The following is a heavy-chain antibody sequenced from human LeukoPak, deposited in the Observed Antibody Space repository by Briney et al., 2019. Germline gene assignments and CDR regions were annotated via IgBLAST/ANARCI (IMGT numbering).Heavy chain of an antibody. D-gene: IGHD4-17*01. J-gene: IGHJ6*02. Sequence: GSLRLSCAASGFTFSSYAMSWVRQPPGKGLEWIGEINHSGSTNYNPSLKSRVTISVDTSKNQFSLKLSSVTAADTAVYYCARDSVTCYGMDVWGQGTTVTVSS. V-gene: IGHV4-34*01. CDR3: ARDSVTCYGMDV. CDR2: INHSGST. CDR1: GFTFSSYA.